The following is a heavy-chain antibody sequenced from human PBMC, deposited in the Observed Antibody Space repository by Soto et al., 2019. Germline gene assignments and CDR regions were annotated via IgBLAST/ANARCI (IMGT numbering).Heavy chain of an antibody. J-gene: IGHJ4*02. CDR2: ISGGGDTT. Sequence: EVQLLESGGGLVQPGGSLRLSCAASGFTFNNYAMSWVRQAPGKGLEWVSAISGGGDTTSYADSVKGRFTVSRDGSKNTLNLQMNRLSAVDTAVYYCANGRGGSGSLTPRVDFWGQGTLVTVSS. CDR3: ANGRGGSGSLTPRVDF. CDR1: GFTFNNYA. V-gene: IGHV3-23*01. D-gene: IGHD3-10*01.